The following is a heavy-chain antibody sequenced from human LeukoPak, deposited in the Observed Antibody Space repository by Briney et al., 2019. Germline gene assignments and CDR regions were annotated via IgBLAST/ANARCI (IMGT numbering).Heavy chain of an antibody. J-gene: IGHJ1*01. V-gene: IGHV3-30*02. CDR3: AKDGGDYGSGSNPEHFHH. D-gene: IGHD3-10*01. CDR1: GFTFSTYG. CDR2: IRYDATDK. Sequence: PGGSLRLSCAASGFTFSTYGMHWVRQAPGKGLEWVSFIRYDATDKYYADPVKGRFTISRDNSRNTLYLQMNSLRTEDTAVYYCAKDGGDYGSGSNPEHFHHWGQGTLVTVSS.